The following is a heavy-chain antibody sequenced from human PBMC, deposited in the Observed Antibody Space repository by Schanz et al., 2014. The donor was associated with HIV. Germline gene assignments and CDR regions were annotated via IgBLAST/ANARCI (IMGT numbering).Heavy chain of an antibody. CDR3: AKTGWSQGNYYYYYGMDV. V-gene: IGHV3-30*18. J-gene: IGHJ6*02. CDR2: ISYDGSNK. CDR1: GFRFDDYA. Sequence: VQLVESGGSMVQPGRSLRLSCAASGFRFDDYAMHWVRQAPGKGLEWVAVISYDGSNKYYADSVKGRFTISRDNSKNTLYLQMNSLRAEDTAVYYCAKTGWSQGNYYYYYGMDVWGQGTTVTVSS. D-gene: IGHD3-3*01.